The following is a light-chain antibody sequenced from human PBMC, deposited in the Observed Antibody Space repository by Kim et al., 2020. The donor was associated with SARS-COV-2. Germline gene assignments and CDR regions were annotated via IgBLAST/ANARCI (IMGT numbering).Light chain of an antibody. CDR1: RDITSS. Sequence: ASIGDRVTITGRASRDITSSLAWYQQKPGKVPQVLIYAAATWQSGVPSRFSGGGSGTEVTLTIGSLQTEDVATYYCQKYNSAPWTFGPGTKVDIK. CDR2: AAA. J-gene: IGKJ1*01. V-gene: IGKV1-27*01. CDR3: QKYNSAPWT.